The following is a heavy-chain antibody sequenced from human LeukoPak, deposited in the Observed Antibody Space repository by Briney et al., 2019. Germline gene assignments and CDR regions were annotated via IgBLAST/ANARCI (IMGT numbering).Heavy chain of an antibody. CDR2: ISYDGNNK. D-gene: IGHD3-10*01. Sequence: GGSLRLSCAASGFTFSSYGMHWVRQAPGKGLEWVAVISYDGNNKYYADSVKGRFTISRDNSKNTLYLHMNSLRPEDTAVYFCAKDWGYYGSGSYFGDYWGQGTLVTVSS. V-gene: IGHV3-30*18. J-gene: IGHJ4*02. CDR1: GFTFSSYG. CDR3: AKDWGYYGSGSYFGDY.